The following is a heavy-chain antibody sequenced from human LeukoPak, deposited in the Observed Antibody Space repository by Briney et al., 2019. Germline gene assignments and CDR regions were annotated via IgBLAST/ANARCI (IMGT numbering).Heavy chain of an antibody. Sequence: GGSLRLSCAASGFTFSSFWMHWVRHAPGKGLVWVSRINTDGSSTDYADSVKGRFTISRDNAKNTLYLQMNSLRAEDTAVYYCARKGNAFDIWGQGTMVTVSS. CDR2: INTDGSST. D-gene: IGHD3-10*01. J-gene: IGHJ3*02. V-gene: IGHV3-74*01. CDR1: GFTFSSFW. CDR3: ARKGNAFDI.